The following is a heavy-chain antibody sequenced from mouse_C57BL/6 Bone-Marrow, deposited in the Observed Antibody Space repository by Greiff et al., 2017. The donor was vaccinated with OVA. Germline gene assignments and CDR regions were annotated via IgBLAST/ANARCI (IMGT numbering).Heavy chain of an antibody. CDR1: GYTFTSYW. CDR3: ARDYYGSSYLYYYAMDY. J-gene: IGHJ4*01. D-gene: IGHD1-1*01. Sequence: QVQLQQPGAELVMPGASVKLSCKASGYTFTSYWMHWVKQRPGQGLEWIGEIDPSDSYTNYNQKFKGKSTLTVDKSSSTAYMQRSSLTSEDSAVYYCARDYYGSSYLYYYAMDYWGQGTSVTVSS. CDR2: IDPSDSYT. V-gene: IGHV1-69*01.